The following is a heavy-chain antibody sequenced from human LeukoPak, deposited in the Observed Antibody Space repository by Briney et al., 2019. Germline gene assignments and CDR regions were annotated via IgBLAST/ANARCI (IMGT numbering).Heavy chain of an antibody. Sequence: ASVKVSCKASGYTFTSYYMHWVRQAPGQGLEWMGIINPSGGSTSYAQKFQGRVTMTRDTSTSTVYMELSSLRSEDTAGYYCARDSRDGEYYYGMDVWRQGTTVTVSS. CDR3: ARDSRDGEYYYGMDV. CDR2: INPSGGST. V-gene: IGHV1-46*01. CDR1: GYTFTSYY. J-gene: IGHJ6*02.